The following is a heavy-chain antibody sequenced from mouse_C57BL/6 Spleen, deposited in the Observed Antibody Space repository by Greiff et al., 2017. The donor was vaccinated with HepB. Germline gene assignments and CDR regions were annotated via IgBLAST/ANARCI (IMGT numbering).Heavy chain of an antibody. J-gene: IGHJ3*01. D-gene: IGHD2-5*01. V-gene: IGHV7-3*01. CDR2: IRNKANGYTT. CDR1: GFTFTDYY. Sequence: EVKLVESGGGLVQPGGSLSLSCAASGFTFTDYYMSWVRQPPGKALEWLGFIRNKANGYTTEYSASVKGRFTISRDNSQSILYLQMNALRAEDSATYYCARSYSNAWFAYWGQGTLVTVSA. CDR3: ARSYSNAWFAY.